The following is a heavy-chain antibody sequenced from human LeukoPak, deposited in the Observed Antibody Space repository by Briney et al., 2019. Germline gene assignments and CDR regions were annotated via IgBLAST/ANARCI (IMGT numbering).Heavy chain of an antibody. Sequence: SETLSLTCAVYGGSFSGYYWSWIRQPPGKGLEWIGEINHSGSTNYNPSLKGRVTISVDTSKNQFSLKLSSVTAADTAVYYCARFLYGMDVWGQGTTVTVSS. J-gene: IGHJ6*02. V-gene: IGHV4-34*01. CDR3: ARFLYGMDV. CDR1: GGSFSGYY. CDR2: INHSGST.